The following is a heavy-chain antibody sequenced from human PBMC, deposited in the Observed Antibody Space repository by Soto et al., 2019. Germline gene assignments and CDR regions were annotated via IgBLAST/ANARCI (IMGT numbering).Heavy chain of an antibody. CDR3: AKVGTAAAEDYYYYYGMDV. CDR2: ISGSGGST. V-gene: IGHV3-23*01. J-gene: IGHJ6*02. Sequence: GGSLRLSCAASGFTFSSYAMSWVRQAPGKGLEWVSAISGSGGSTYYADSVKGRFTISRDNSKNTLYLQMNSLRAEDTAVYYCAKVGTAAAEDYYYYYGMDVWGQGTTVTVSS. D-gene: IGHD6-13*01. CDR1: GFTFSSYA.